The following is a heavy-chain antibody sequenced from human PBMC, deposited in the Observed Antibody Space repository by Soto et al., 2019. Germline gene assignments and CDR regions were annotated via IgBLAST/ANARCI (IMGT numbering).Heavy chain of an antibody. Sequence: ASVMVSSRVSGYTLTELSMHWVRQAPGKGLEWMGGFDPEDGETIYAQKFQGRVTMTEDTSTDTAYMELSSLRSEDTAVYYCAVLRYFDWLPKGDWFDPWGQGTLVTVSS. D-gene: IGHD3-9*01. CDR1: GYTLTELS. J-gene: IGHJ5*02. CDR3: AVLRYFDWLPKGDWFDP. V-gene: IGHV1-24*01. CDR2: FDPEDGET.